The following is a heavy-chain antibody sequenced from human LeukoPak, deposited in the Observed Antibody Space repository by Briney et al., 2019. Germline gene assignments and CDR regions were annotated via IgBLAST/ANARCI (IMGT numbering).Heavy chain of an antibody. V-gene: IGHV3-53*05. CDR1: GFTVSSTY. D-gene: IGHD3-22*01. CDR3: ATASFDSSGYYGTSIGLDY. J-gene: IGHJ4*02. CDR2: IFSGGST. Sequence: GGSLRLSCAASGFTVSSTYMSWVRQAPGKGLEWVSIIFSGGSTYYADSVKGRFTISRDTSKNTLYLQMNSLRAEDTAVYYCATASFDSSGYYGTSIGLDYWGQGTLVTVSS.